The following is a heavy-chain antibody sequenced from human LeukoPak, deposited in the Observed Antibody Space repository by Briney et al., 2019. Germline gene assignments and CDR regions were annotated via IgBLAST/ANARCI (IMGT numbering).Heavy chain of an antibody. Sequence: PSETLSLTCTVSGGSIGSGSYYWSWIRQPAGKGLEWIGRIYTSGSTNYNPSLKSRVTISVDTSKNQFSLKLTSVTAADTAVYYCARDHPFNWNDRNNAFDLWGQGTMVTVSS. CDR1: GGSIGSGSYY. V-gene: IGHV4-61*02. CDR2: IYTSGST. CDR3: ARDHPFNWNDRNNAFDL. J-gene: IGHJ3*01. D-gene: IGHD1-20*01.